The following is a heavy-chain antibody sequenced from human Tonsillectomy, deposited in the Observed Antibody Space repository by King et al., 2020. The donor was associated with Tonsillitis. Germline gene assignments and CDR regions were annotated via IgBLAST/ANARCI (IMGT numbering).Heavy chain of an antibody. J-gene: IGHJ4*02. Sequence: VQLVESGGGVVQPGRSLRLSCAASGFTFSSYGMHWVRQAPGKGLVWVAVISYDGSNKYYADSVKGRFTISRDNSKNTLYLQMNSLRAEDTAVYYCAKDTVTDDYWGQGTLVTVSS. CDR2: ISYDGSNK. D-gene: IGHD4-17*01. CDR1: GFTFSSYG. V-gene: IGHV3-30*18. CDR3: AKDTVTDDY.